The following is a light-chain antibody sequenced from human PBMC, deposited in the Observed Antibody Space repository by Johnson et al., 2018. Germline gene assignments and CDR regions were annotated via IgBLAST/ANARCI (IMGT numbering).Light chain of an antibody. V-gene: IGLV1-51*02. Sequence: SVLTQPPSVSAAPGQKFTISCSGSSSTIGNNYVSWYQQLQGTAPKLLIYENNKPPSGIPDRFSGSKSGTSATLVITGLQTGDEADYYCGTWDSSLSAGNVFGTGTKVTVL. CDR1: SSTIGNNY. CDR2: ENN. CDR3: GTWDSSLSAGNV. J-gene: IGLJ1*01.